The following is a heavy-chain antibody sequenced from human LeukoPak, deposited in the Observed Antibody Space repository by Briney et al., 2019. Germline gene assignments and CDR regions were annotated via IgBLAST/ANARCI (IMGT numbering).Heavy chain of an antibody. J-gene: IGHJ5*02. D-gene: IGHD3-9*01. Sequence: SETLSLTCTVSGGSISSSSYYWGWIRQPPGKGLEWIGSIYYSGSTYYNPSLKSRVTVSVDTSKNQFSLKLSSVTAADTAVYYCARHAPQYDILTGYYWFDPWGQGTLVTVSS. V-gene: IGHV4-39*01. CDR1: GGSISSSSYY. CDR3: ARHAPQYDILTGYYWFDP. CDR2: IYYSGST.